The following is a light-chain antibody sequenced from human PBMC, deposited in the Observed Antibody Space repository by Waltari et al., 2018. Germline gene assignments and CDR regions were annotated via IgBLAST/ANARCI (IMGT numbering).Light chain of an antibody. J-gene: IGLJ2*01. V-gene: IGLV3-19*01. Sequence: SSELTQDPAVSVAMGQTVRITCQGDSPRRYYESWYQQRPGQAPILVMYDKNNRPSGVPDRFSGSSSDNTASLTITGAQAEDEASYYCHSRDASGVGGSFGGGTKLTVL. CDR2: DKN. CDR1: SPRRYY. CDR3: HSRDASGVGGS.